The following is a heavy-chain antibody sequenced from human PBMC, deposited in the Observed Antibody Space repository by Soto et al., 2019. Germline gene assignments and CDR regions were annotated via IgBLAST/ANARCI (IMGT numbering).Heavy chain of an antibody. J-gene: IGHJ3*02. Sequence: GESLKISCTGSGFPFDDFAINWVRQAPGKGLEWVSIINSGGNTYYTDSVKGRSTISRDNSKNTLYLQMYSLRVEDTAVYYCAKGRSGSTSWDAFDIWGQGTMVTVSS. D-gene: IGHD2-2*01. CDR2: INSGGNT. V-gene: IGHV3-23*01. CDR1: GFPFDDFA. CDR3: AKGRSGSTSWDAFDI.